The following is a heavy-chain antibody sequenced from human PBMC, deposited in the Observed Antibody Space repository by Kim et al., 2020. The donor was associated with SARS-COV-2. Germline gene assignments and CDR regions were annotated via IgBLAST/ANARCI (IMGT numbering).Heavy chain of an antibody. CDR3: ASGRIFYDILTGYSGYYYGMDV. D-gene: IGHD3-9*01. Sequence: GESLKISCKGSGYSFTAYWISWVRQMPGKGLEWMGRIDPSYSYTNYSPSFQGHVTISADKSISTAYLQWSSLKASDTAMYYCASGRIFYDILTGYSGYYYGMDVWGQGTAVTVYS. CDR2: IDPSYSYT. J-gene: IGHJ6*02. CDR1: GYSFTAYW. V-gene: IGHV5-10-1*01.